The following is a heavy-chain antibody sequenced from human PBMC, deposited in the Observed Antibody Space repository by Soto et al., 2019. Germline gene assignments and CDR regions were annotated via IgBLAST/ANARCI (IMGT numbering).Heavy chain of an antibody. CDR1: GYTFTSYD. V-gene: IGHV1-8*02. J-gene: IGHJ3*02. CDR3: ASGGYYDFWSGYYAFDI. Sequence: ASVKVSCKASGYTFTSYDINWVRQATGQGLEWMGWMNPNSGNTGYAQKFQGRVTMTRNTSISTAYMELSSLRSEDTAVYYCASGGYYDFWSGYYAFDIWGQGTMVTVSS. D-gene: IGHD3-3*01. CDR2: MNPNSGNT.